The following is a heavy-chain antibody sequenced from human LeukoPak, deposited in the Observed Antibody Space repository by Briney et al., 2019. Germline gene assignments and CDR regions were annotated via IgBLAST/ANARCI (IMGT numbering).Heavy chain of an antibody. Sequence: PSETLSLTCTVSGDSISSSSYYWGWIRQPPGKRLERIGTIYSSGTTYYNPSLESRVTISVDTSKNQFTLKLTSVTAADTALYYCARCGYAGNTFLDYWGQGTLVTVSS. V-gene: IGHV4-39*01. CDR2: IYSSGTT. CDR3: ARCGYAGNTFLDY. J-gene: IGHJ4*02. D-gene: IGHD4-23*01. CDR1: GDSISSSSYY.